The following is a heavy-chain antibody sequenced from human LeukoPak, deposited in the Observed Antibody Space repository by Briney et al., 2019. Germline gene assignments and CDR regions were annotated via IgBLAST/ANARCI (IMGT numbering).Heavy chain of an antibody. Sequence: GGSLRLSCAAFGFTFSSYAMSWVGQAPGKGLEWVSAISGSGGSTYYADSVKGRFTISRDNSKNTLYLQMNSLRAEDTAVYYCANGRGVSSAPFDHWGQGTLVTVSS. CDR1: GFTFSSYA. D-gene: IGHD6-25*01. V-gene: IGHV3-23*01. CDR3: ANGRGVSSAPFDH. J-gene: IGHJ4*02. CDR2: ISGSGGST.